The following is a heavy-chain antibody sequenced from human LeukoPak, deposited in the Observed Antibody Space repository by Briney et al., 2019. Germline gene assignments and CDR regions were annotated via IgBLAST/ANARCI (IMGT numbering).Heavy chain of an antibody. CDR2: ISAYNGNT. Sequence: GASVKVSCKASGYTFTSYGISWVRQAPGQGLEWMGWISAYNGNTNYAQKLQGRVTMTTDTSTSTAYMELRSLRSDDTAVYYCAREMDIVGAIKVFDYWGQGTLVTVSS. D-gene: IGHD1-26*01. J-gene: IGHJ4*02. V-gene: IGHV1-18*01. CDR1: GYTFTSYG. CDR3: AREMDIVGAIKVFDY.